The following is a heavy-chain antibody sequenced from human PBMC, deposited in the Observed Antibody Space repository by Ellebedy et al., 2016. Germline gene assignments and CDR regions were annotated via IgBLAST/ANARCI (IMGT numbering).Heavy chain of an antibody. V-gene: IGHV3-23*01. J-gene: IGHJ4*02. CDR3: RHGHYADY. Sequence: GGSLRLSXASSRLTLSNIYMTWVRQAPGKGLEWVSTISAGGDNTQFADSVKGRFTVSRDNSRNTVYLQMNDLRVEDTALYYCRHGHYADYWGQGTLVTVSS. CDR1: RLTLSNIY. CDR2: ISAGGDNT. D-gene: IGHD3/OR15-3a*01.